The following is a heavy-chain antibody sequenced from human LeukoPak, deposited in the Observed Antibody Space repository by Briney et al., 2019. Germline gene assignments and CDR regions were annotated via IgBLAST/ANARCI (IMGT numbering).Heavy chain of an antibody. V-gene: IGHV4-39*07. J-gene: IGHJ6*03. CDR1: GGSISSSSYY. CDR2: INYSGST. Sequence: SETLSLTCTVSGGSISSSSYYWGWIRQPPGKGLEWIGSINYSGSTYYIPSLKSRVTISVDRSKNQFSLKLSSVTAADTAVYYCARGYCSGGSCYSSYYYSYMDVWGKGTTVTVSS. CDR3: ARGYCSGGSCYSSYYYSYMDV. D-gene: IGHD2-15*01.